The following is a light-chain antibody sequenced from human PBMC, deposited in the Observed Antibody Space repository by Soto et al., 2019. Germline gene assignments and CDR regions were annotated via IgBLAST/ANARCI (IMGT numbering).Light chain of an antibody. J-gene: IGKJ2*01. Sequence: DVVMTQSPLSLPVTLGQPASISCRSTQSLVHSDGNTHLNWFQQRPGQSPRRLICKVSNRDSGVPDRFSGRASGTYFKLKIRRVEAEDVGVYYWMQGTHRPYTFGQGTKLEIK. CDR3: MQGTHRPYT. V-gene: IGKV2-30*02. CDR1: QSLVHSDGNTH. CDR2: KVS.